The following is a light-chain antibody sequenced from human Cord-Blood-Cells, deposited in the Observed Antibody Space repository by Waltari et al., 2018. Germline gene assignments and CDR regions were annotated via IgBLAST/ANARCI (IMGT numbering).Light chain of an antibody. Sequence: DILMTQSPDSLAVSLGERATINCKASQSVLYSSNNKNYLAWYQQKPGQPPKLLTSWASTPEPGVPDRFSGSGSGTDFTLTISILQAEDVAVYYCQQYYSTPWTFGQGTKVEIK. CDR1: QSVLYSSNNKNY. V-gene: IGKV4-1*01. CDR2: WAS. J-gene: IGKJ1*01. CDR3: QQYYSTPWT.